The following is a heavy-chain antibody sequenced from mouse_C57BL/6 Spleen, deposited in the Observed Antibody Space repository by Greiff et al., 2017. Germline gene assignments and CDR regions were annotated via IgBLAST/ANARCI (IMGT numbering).Heavy chain of an antibody. V-gene: IGHV1-52*01. CDR3: ARYYYGSSYFDY. Sequence: QVQLQQPGAELVRPGSSVKLSCKASGYTFTSYWMHWVKQRPIQGLEWIGNIDPSDSETHYNQKFKDKATVTVDKSSSTAYMQLSSLTSEDSAVYYWARYYYGSSYFDYWGQGTTLTVSS. CDR2: IDPSDSET. D-gene: IGHD1-1*01. CDR1: GYTFTSYW. J-gene: IGHJ2*01.